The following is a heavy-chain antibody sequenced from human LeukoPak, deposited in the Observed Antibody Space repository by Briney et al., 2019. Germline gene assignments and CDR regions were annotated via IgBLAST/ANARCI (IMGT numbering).Heavy chain of an antibody. D-gene: IGHD6-19*01. V-gene: IGHV3-7*01. J-gene: IGHJ4*02. CDR2: IKQDGSNQ. CDR1: GFSFRSFW. Sequence: GSLRLSCAASGFSFRSFWMSWVRLAPGKGLEWVANIKQDGSNQQYVDSVKGRFTISRDNAKNSLYLQMTSLRAEDTAVYYCARFSRSIPVVFWGQGTLVTVSP. CDR3: ARFSRSIPVVF.